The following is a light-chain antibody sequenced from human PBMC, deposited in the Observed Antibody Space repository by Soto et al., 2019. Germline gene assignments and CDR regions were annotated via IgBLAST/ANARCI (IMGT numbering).Light chain of an antibody. J-gene: IGKJ1*01. CDR3: QQYATTPLT. V-gene: IGKV3-20*01. Sequence: EIVLTHFPGTLSLSPGERATLSCRASQSVSNNYLASYQQKPGQAPRLVIFGASNRATGIPDRFRDSGSGTEFTISVSRLEPEDLAVYYCQQYATTPLTFGHGTKVEI. CDR2: GAS. CDR1: QSVSNNY.